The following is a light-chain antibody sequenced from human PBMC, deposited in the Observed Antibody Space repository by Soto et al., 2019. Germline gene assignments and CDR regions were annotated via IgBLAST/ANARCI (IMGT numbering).Light chain of an antibody. CDR2: GAS. CDR3: QQYHDTGT. Sequence: EIVLTQSPGTLSLSPGERATLSCRASQSISSTFLAWYQKKPGHAPRLLISGASSRATGITDRFSGSGSGTEFTLTISRLEPEDFAVYYWQQYHDTGTFGQGTKV. CDR1: QSISSTF. V-gene: IGKV3-20*01. J-gene: IGKJ1*01.